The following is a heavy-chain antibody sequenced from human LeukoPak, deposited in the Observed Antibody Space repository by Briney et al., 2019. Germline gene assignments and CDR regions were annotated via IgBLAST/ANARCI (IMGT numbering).Heavy chain of an antibody. V-gene: IGHV4-31*03. CDR2: IYYSGST. CDR1: GGSISSGGYY. Sequence: ASQTLSLTCTVSGGSISSGGYYWSWIRQHPGTGLEWIGYIYYSGSTYYNPSLKSRVTISVDTSKNQFSLKLSSVTAADTAVYYCARGLVVVAANYFDYWGQGTLVTVSS. D-gene: IGHD2-15*01. J-gene: IGHJ4*02. CDR3: ARGLVVVAANYFDY.